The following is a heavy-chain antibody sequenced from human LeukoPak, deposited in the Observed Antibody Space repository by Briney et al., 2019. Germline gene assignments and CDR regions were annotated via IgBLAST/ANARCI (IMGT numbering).Heavy chain of an antibody. V-gene: IGHV3-48*01. CDR2: ISSSSSTI. D-gene: IGHD1-26*01. J-gene: IGHJ4*02. CDR3: ARDLLGWELHYFDY. Sequence: GGSLRLSCAASGLTISSYSMNWVRQAPGKGLQWVSYISSSSSTIYYADSVRGRFTTSRDNAKNSMYLQMNSLRTEDTAVYYCARDLLGWELHYFDYWGQGTLVTVSS. CDR1: GLTISSYS.